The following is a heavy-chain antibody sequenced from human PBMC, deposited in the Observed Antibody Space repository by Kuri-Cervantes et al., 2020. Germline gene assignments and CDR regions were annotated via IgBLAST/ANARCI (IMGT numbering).Heavy chain of an antibody. D-gene: IGHD5-24*01. CDR3: ARDRRSRYYYYYYCMDV. V-gene: IGHV3-7*01. CDR1: GFTFSSYW. CDR2: IKQDGSEK. Sequence: GGSLRLSCAASGFTFSSYWMSWVRQAPGKGLEWVANIKQDGSEKYYVDSVKGRFTISRDNSKNTLYLQMNSLRAEDTAVYYCARDRRSRYYYYYYCMDVWGQGTTVTVSS. J-gene: IGHJ6*02.